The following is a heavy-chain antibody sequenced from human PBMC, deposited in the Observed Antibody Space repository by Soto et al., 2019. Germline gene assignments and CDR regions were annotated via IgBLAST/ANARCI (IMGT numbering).Heavy chain of an antibody. CDR1: GGSISSGGYS. V-gene: IGHV4-30-2*01. J-gene: IGHJ6*01. Sequence: SETLSLTCGVSGGSISSGGYSWNWIRQPPGKGLEWIGYIYQSGSSYYNPSLKSRVTISIDRSKNQFSLKLSSVTAADTAMYYCARAHYYYGMDVWGQGTTVTVLL. CDR2: IYQSGSS. CDR3: ARAHYYYGMDV.